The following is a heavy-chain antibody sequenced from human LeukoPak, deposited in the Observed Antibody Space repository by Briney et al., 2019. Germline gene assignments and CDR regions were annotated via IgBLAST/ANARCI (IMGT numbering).Heavy chain of an antibody. CDR3: ARGGYYYDRSGYHESDY. CDR2: ITRSSSYI. CDR1: GFTFSKYY. Sequence: NPGGSLRLSCAASGFTFSKYYMSWVRQAPGKGLEWISDITRSSSYINYADSVKGRFTISRDTAKNPQHLQMNLMRVEATAVYYCARGGYYYDRSGYHESDYWGQGTLVTVSS. D-gene: IGHD3-22*01. V-gene: IGHV3-11*03. J-gene: IGHJ4*02.